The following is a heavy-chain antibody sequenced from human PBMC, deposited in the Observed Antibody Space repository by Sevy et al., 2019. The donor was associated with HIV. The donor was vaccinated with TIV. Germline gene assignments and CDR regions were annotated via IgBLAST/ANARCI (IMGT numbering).Heavy chain of an antibody. J-gene: IGHJ6*03. D-gene: IGHD6-19*01. Sequence: ASVKVSCKASGGTFSSYAISWVRQAPGQGLEWMGGIIPIFGTANYAQKFQGRVTLTADKSTSTAYLELSSLRSEDTAGDYCAGVLWVPHGCSSGSGPSYYYMDVWGKGTTVTVSS. CDR2: IIPIFGTA. CDR3: AGVLWVPHGCSSGSGPSYYYMDV. CDR1: GGTFSSYA. V-gene: IGHV1-69*06.